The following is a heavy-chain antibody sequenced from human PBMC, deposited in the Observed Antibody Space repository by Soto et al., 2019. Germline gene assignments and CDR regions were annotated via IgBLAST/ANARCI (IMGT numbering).Heavy chain of an antibody. D-gene: IGHD2-2*01. CDR3: VADQYYFDY. CDR1: GFPFITYG. CDR2: ISYDGSNK. J-gene: IGHJ4*02. V-gene: IGHV3-30*03. Sequence: QVQLVESGGGVVQPGRSLRLSCAASGFPFITYGMHWVREGPGKGLEWVAVISYDGSNKFYADSVKGRFTISRDNSKNTLYLQMNSLRPVDTALYYCVADQYYFDYRGQGTLVIVSS.